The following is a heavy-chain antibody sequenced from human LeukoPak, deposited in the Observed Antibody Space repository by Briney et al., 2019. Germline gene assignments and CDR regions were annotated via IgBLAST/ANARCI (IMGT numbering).Heavy chain of an antibody. CDR3: ARTNTVYGDFDY. Sequence: GGSLRLSRAPSGLTITDDYFRWLRQAPVKGLNWVPVIFPDGRTYHPDSVKGRFTISSDRPKNTLLLQMNSLRADDTALYHCARTNTVYGDFDYWGQGILVTVSS. D-gene: IGHD2/OR15-2a*01. CDR2: IFPDGRT. J-gene: IGHJ4*02. CDR1: GLTITDDY. V-gene: IGHV3-53*01.